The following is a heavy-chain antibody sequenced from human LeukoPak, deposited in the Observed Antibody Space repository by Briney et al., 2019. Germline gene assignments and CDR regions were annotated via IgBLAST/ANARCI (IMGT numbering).Heavy chain of an antibody. CDR3: ARVSWELNFDY. V-gene: IGHV4-59*08. Sequence: PSETLSLTCTVSGGSISSYYWSWIRQPPGKGLEWIGYIYYSGSTNYNPSLKSRVTISVDTSKNQFSLKLSSVTAADTAVYYCARVSWELNFDYWGQGTLVTVSS. CDR2: IYYSGST. J-gene: IGHJ4*02. D-gene: IGHD1-26*01. CDR1: GGSISSYY.